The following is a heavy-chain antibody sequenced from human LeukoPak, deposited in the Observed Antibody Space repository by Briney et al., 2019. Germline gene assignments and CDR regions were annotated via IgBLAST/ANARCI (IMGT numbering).Heavy chain of an antibody. CDR2: IIPVLGVA. D-gene: IGHD4-11*01. CDR3: ARDEARSNLNWFDP. CDR1: GGTFRNYT. J-gene: IGHJ5*02. Sequence: SVKVSCKASGGTFRNYTINWVRQAPGQGLEWMGRIIPVLGVANYAQMFQGRVTITAGKSTSTAFMELSSLRCEDTAVYYCARDEARSNLNWFDPWGQGTLVTVSS. V-gene: IGHV1-69*04.